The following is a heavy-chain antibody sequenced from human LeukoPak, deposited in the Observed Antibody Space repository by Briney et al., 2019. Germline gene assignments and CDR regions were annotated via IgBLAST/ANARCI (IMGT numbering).Heavy chain of an antibody. CDR1: GYTFTGYF. CDR2: ISPNTGGT. D-gene: IGHD4-23*01. V-gene: IGHV1-2*02. Sequence: GASVKVSCKASGYTFTGYFMHWVRQAPGQGLEWMGWISPNTGGTNYAQTFQGRVLMTRDTSVSTAYMELYSLRSDDTAVYYCARVRWTSSFKMTTVVTPGVSYFQHWGQGTLVTVSS. J-gene: IGHJ1*01. CDR3: ARVRWTSSFKMTTVVTPGVSYFQH.